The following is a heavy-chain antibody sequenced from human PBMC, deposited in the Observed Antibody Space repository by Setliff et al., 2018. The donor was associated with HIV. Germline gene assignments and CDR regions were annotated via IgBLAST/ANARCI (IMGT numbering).Heavy chain of an antibody. CDR3: ARDHGMWDYGGNVLLREYFLH. V-gene: IGHV1-69*05. J-gene: IGHJ1*01. Sequence: ASVKVSCKVSGDTFNNYGLNWVRQAPGQGLEWMGGIIPIFKSADYAQKFQGRVTITTDESTSTAYMDLSSLKSEDTAVYYCARDHGMWDYGGNVLLREYFLHWGQGTLVTVSS. CDR2: IIPIFKSA. D-gene: IGHD4-17*01. CDR1: GDTFNNYG.